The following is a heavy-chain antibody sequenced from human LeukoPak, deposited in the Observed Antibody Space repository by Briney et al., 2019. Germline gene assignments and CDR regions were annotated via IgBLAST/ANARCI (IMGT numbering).Heavy chain of an antibody. D-gene: IGHD1-26*01. V-gene: IGHV3-30*01. Sequence: PGGSLRLSCAASGFTFSTYGVNWVRQAPGKGLEWVADISYDGSNKYYADSVEGRFTLSRDSSKNTLYLQMNSLRAEDTAVYYCTSLTPGIVGASSVSYWGQGTLVAVSS. J-gene: IGHJ4*02. CDR2: ISYDGSNK. CDR3: TSLTPGIVGASSVSY. CDR1: GFTFSTYG.